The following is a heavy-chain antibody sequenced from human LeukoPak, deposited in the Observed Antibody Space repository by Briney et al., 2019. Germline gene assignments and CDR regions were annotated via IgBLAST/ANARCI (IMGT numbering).Heavy chain of an antibody. D-gene: IGHD3-22*01. J-gene: IGHJ4*02. CDR2: IKQDGSEK. V-gene: IGHV3-7*01. CDR1: GFTFSSYW. Sequence: GGSLRHACAASGFTFSSYWMSWVRQAPGKGLEWVANIKQDGSEKYYVDSVKGRFTISRDNAKNSLYLQMNSLRAEDTAVYYCARGDYYDSSGYYYWGQGTLVTVSS. CDR3: ARGDYYDSSGYYY.